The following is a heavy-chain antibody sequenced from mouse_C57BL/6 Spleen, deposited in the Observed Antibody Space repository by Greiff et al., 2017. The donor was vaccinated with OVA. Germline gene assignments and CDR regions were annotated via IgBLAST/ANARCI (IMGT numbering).Heavy chain of an antibody. J-gene: IGHJ2*01. D-gene: IGHD4-1*01. V-gene: IGHV5-17*01. Sequence: EVMLVESGGGLVKPGGSLKLPCAAPGFPFSDYGMHWVRQAPEKGLEWVAYISSGSSTISYADTVKGRFTISRDNAKNTLFLQMTSLRSEDTAMYYCARTLGRYYFDYWGQGTTLTVSS. CDR1: GFPFSDYG. CDR2: ISSGSSTI. CDR3: ARTLGRYYFDY.